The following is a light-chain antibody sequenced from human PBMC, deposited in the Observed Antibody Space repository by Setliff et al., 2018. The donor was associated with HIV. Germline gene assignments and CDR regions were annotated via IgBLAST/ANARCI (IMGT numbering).Light chain of an antibody. CDR3: SSYAGSERYV. CDR2: EVS. V-gene: IGLV2-8*01. Sequence: QSALPQPPSASGSPGQSVTISCSGTSSDIGGYNYLSWYQQHPGKAPKMLIYEVSKRPSGVPDRFSGSKSGNTASLIVSGLQAEDEADYYCSSYAGSERYVFGTGTRSPS. J-gene: IGLJ1*01. CDR1: SSDIGGYNY.